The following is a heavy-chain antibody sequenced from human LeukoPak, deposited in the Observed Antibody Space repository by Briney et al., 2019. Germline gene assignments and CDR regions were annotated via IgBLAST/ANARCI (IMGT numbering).Heavy chain of an antibody. J-gene: IGHJ6*03. CDR2: ISSDGNTI. CDR3: LSGYYYNDRDV. CDR1: GLTFSSYW. Sequence: GGSLRLSCAPSGLTFSSYWMHWVRQAPGKGLVGISRISSDGNTISYVDSVKGRFTLSRDTTQNTLYIQMKRVRAEDTAVCNMLSGYYYNDRDVWGKGTTVTVSS. D-gene: IGHD3-9*01. V-gene: IGHV3-74*01.